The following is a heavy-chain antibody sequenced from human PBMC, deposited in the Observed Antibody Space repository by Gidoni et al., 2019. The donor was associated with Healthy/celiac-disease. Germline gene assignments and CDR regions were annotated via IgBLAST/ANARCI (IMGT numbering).Heavy chain of an antibody. CDR1: GVTFSSYG. CDR2: IWYDGSNK. Sequence: QVQLVEDGGGVVQPGRSLGLSCAASGVTFSSYGMHWGRQAPGKGLEWVAVIWYDGSNKYYADSVKGRFTISRDNSKNTLYLQMNSLRAEDTAVYYCARQLRNDYGDWWFDYWGQGTLVTVSS. CDR3: ARQLRNDYGDWWFDY. D-gene: IGHD4-17*01. J-gene: IGHJ4*02. V-gene: IGHV3-33*01.